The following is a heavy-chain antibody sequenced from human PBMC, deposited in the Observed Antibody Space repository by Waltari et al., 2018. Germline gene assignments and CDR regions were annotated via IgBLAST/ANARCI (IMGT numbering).Heavy chain of an antibody. V-gene: IGHV4-61*09. J-gene: IGHJ6*02. CDR1: GGSISSGSYY. CDR2: IYTSGST. CDR3: ASGRFSGSSGWYYYYYYGMDV. D-gene: IGHD6-19*01. Sequence: QVQLQESGPGLVKPSQTLSLTCPVSGGSISSGSYYWSWIRQPAGEGPEWIGYIYTSGSTNYNPSLKSRVTTSVDTSKNQFSLKLSSVTAADTAVYYCASGRFSGSSGWYYYYYYGMDVWGQGTTVTVSS.